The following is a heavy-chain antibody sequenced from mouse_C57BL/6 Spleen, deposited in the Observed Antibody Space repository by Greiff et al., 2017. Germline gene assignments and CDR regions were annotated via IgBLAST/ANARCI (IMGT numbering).Heavy chain of an antibody. CDR1: GFTFSDYG. CDR2: ISSGSSTI. D-gene: IGHD1-1*01. V-gene: IGHV5-17*01. CDR3: ARPGYYGSSYGDFDY. J-gene: IGHJ2*01. Sequence: EVKLVESGGGLVKPGGSLKLSCAASGFTFSDYGLHWVRQAPEKGLEWVAYISSGSSTIYYADTVKGRFTISRDNAKNTLFLQMTSLRSEYTAMYYCARPGYYGSSYGDFDYWGQGTTLTVSS.